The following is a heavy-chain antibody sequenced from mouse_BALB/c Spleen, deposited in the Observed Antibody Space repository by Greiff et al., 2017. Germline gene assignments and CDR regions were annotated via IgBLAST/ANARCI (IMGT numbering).Heavy chain of an antibody. Sequence: DVQLQESGPSLVKPSQTLSLTCSVTGDSITSGYWNWIRKFPGNKLEYMGYISYSGSTYYNPSLKSRISITRDTSKNQYYLQLNSVTTEDTATYYCARSHYGNYGYYAMDYWGQGTSVTVSS. CDR1: GDSITSGY. CDR2: ISYSGST. J-gene: IGHJ4*01. CDR3: ARSHYGNYGYYAMDY. D-gene: IGHD2-1*01. V-gene: IGHV3-8*02.